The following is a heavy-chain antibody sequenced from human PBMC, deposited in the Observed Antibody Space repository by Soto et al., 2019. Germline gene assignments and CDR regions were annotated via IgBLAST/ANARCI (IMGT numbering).Heavy chain of an antibody. CDR1: GGTFSSYA. CDR2: IIPIFGTA. CDR3: ARDGEGYYDSSGYFDY. Sequence: QVQLVQSGAEVKKPGSSVKVSCKASGGTFSSYAISWVRQAPGQGLEWMGGIIPIFGTANYAQKFQGRVTITADEPTSTAYRELSSLRAEDTAVDCCARDGEGYYDSSGYFDYWGQGTLVTVSS. D-gene: IGHD3-22*01. J-gene: IGHJ4*02. V-gene: IGHV1-69*12.